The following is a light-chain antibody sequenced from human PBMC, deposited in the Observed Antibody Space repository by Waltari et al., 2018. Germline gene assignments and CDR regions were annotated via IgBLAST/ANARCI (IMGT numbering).Light chain of an antibody. CDR3: LERSSWPPT. CDR1: QSVGRS. Sequence: EIALTQSPVTLSLSPGDRATLSCRASQSVGRSLSWYQQNPGQPPRLLIYDASTRATGIPARISGSGSGTDFTLTIGSLEPEDFAVYFCLERSSWPPTFGGGTTVDIK. J-gene: IGKJ4*01. V-gene: IGKV3-11*01. CDR2: DAS.